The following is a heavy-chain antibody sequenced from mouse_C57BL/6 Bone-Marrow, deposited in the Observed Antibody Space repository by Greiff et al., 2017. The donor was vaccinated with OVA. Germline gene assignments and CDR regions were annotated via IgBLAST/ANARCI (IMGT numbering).Heavy chain of an antibody. Sequence: QVHVKQSGAELARPGASVKMSCKASGYTFTSYTMHWVKQRPGQCLEWIGYINPSSGYTKYNQKFKDKATLTADKSSSTAYMQLSSLTSEDSAVYYCARGADVWGTGTTVTVSS. CDR2: INPSSGYT. V-gene: IGHV1-4*01. CDR1: GYTFTSYT. CDR3: ARGADV. J-gene: IGHJ1*03.